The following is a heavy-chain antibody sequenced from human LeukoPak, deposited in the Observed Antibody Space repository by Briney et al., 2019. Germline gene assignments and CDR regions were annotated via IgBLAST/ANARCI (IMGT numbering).Heavy chain of an antibody. CDR2: INAGNGNT. CDR1: GYTFTSYA. D-gene: IGHD3-3*01. CDR3: VREAISYYDFWSGYLNWFDP. Sequence: ASVKVSCKASGYTFTSYAMHWVRQAPGQRLEWMGWINAGNGNTKYSQEFQGRVTITRDTSASTAYMELSSLRSEDMAVYYCVREAISYYDFWSGYLNWFDPWGQGTLVTVSS. V-gene: IGHV1-3*03. J-gene: IGHJ5*02.